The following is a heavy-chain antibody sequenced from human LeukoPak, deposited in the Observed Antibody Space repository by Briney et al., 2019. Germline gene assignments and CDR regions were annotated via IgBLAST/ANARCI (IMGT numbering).Heavy chain of an antibody. Sequence: SETLSLTCTVSGGSISSSSYYWGWIRQPPGKGLEWIGSIYYSGSTYYNPPLKSRVTISVDTSKNQFSLKLSSVTAADTAVYYCARPVYDFWSGYYDGDDYWGQGTLVTVSS. J-gene: IGHJ4*02. V-gene: IGHV4-39*01. CDR3: ARPVYDFWSGYYDGDDY. D-gene: IGHD3-3*01. CDR2: IYYSGST. CDR1: GGSISSSSYY.